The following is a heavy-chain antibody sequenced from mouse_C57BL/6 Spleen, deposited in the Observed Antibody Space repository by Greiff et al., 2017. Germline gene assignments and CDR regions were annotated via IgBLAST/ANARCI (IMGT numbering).Heavy chain of an antibody. CDR2: INYDGSST. D-gene: IGHD2-4*01. Sequence: EVQLMESEGGLVQPGSSMKLSCTASGFTFSDYYMAWVRQVPEKGLEWVANINYDGSSTYYLDSLKSRFIISRDNAKNILYLQMSSLKSEDTATYYCARDNYDYDGYFDVWGTGTTVTVSS. CDR3: ARDNYDYDGYFDV. J-gene: IGHJ1*03. CDR1: GFTFSDYY. V-gene: IGHV5-16*01.